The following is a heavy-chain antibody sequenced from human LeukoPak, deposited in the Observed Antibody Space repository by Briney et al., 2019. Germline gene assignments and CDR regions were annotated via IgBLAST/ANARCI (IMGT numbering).Heavy chain of an antibody. D-gene: IGHD3-10*01. CDR1: GGTFSSYA. CDR2: MNPNSGNT. CDR3: ARARPGVQRYYYYGMDV. V-gene: IGHV1-8*02. J-gene: IGHJ6*02. Sequence: GASVKVSCKASGGTFSSYAISWVRQAPGQGLEWMGWMNPNSGNTGYAQKFQGRVTMTRNTSISTAYMELSSLRSEDTAVYYCARARPGVQRYYYYGMDVWGQGTTVTVSS.